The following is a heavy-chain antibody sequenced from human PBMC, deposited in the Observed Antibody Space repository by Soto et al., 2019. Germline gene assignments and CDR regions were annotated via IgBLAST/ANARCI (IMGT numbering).Heavy chain of an antibody. CDR2: IDTSGNT. CDR3: ARYSNNWFQTEGMDV. V-gene: IGHV4-4*07. Sequence: SETLSLTCTVSVDSITTYYWSWIRQPAGKGLEWIGRIDTSGNTNYNPSLTSRVTMSVDTSKKQFSLKLTSVTAADTAVYYCARYSNNWFQTEGMDVWGQGTTVTVSS. J-gene: IGHJ6*02. CDR1: VDSITTYY. D-gene: IGHD6-13*01.